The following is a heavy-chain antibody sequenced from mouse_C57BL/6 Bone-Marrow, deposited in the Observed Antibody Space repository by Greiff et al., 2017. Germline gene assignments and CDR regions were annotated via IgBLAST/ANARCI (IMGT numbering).Heavy chain of an antibody. CDR3: ARTGTLYAY. D-gene: IGHD4-1*01. CDR1: GYTFTSYW. Sequence: QVQLQQPGAELVKPGASVKLSCKASGYTFTSYWMQWVKQRPGQGLEWIGEIDPSDSYTNYNQKFKGKATLTVDTSSSTAYMQLSSLTSEDSAVYYCARTGTLYAYWGQGKLVTVSA. CDR2: IDPSDSYT. J-gene: IGHJ3*01. V-gene: IGHV1-50*01.